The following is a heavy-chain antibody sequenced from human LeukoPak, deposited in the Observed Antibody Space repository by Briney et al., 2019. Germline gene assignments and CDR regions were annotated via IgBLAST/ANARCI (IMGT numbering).Heavy chain of an antibody. CDR1: GFTFSTYG. CDR2: IRYDGSYK. Sequence: PGGSLRLFCAASGFTFSTYGMHWVRQAPGKGLEGVAFIRYDGSYKYYAASVMGRLAISRDISKDNLYLLLNSLRVEDTAVYYCAKDSHRTGAYSGTYPYYFDYWGQGTLVSVSS. CDR3: AKDSHRTGAYSGTYPYYFDY. V-gene: IGHV3-30*02. J-gene: IGHJ4*02. D-gene: IGHD3-10*01.